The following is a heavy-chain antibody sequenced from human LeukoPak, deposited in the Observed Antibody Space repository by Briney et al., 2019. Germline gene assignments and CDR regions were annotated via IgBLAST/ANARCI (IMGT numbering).Heavy chain of an antibody. Sequence: PGRSLRLSCAASGFTFSSYAMHWVRQAPGKGLEWVAVISYDGSKKYHADSVKGRFTISRDNSNKMQYLEMDSLRADDTAVYYCARGGDFWSGYKTHEYGLHVWGQGTTVTVSS. CDR3: ARGGDFWSGYKTHEYGLHV. D-gene: IGHD3-3*01. CDR1: GFTFSSYA. V-gene: IGHV3-30-3*01. J-gene: IGHJ6*02. CDR2: ISYDGSKK.